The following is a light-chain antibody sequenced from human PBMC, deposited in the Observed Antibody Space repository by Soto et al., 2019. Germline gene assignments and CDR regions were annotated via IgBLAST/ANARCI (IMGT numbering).Light chain of an antibody. J-gene: IGKJ3*01. CDR2: GAS. Sequence: IVLPQAQGILSLSPGERDTLACPASQSISSDHLAWYQQRPGQSPRLLIYGASSRTTGVPDRFSGSGSGTDFTLTISRLEPEDFAVYYCQHYRSAPFTFGPGTKVDIK. V-gene: IGKV3-20*01. CDR1: QSISSDH. CDR3: QHYRSAPFT.